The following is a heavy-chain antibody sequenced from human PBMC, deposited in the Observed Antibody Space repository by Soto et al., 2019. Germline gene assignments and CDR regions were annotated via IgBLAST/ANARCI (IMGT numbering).Heavy chain of an antibody. D-gene: IGHD3-10*01. V-gene: IGHV1-3*01. J-gene: IGHJ4*02. CDR2: INAGNGNT. CDR3: ARDFWFGELAGGCFDF. CDR1: GYTFTSYA. Sequence: QVQLVQSGAEVKKPGASVKVSCKASGYTFTSYAMHWVRQAPGQRLEWMGWINAGNGNTKYSQNFQGRVTITRDTSASTAYMELSSLRSEDTAVYYCARDFWFGELAGGCFDFWGQGTLVTVSS.